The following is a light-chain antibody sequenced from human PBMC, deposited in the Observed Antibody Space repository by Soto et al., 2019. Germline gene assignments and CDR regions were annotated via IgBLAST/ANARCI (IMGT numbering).Light chain of an antibody. Sequence: DILLTQSPSTLSASVGDRVTISCRASQSINKWLAWYQHKPGKAPNLLIYEVSTLHSGVPSRFSGSVSGTEFSLTISSLQAGDSAIYYCQQSFTTPWTFGQGTKVEI. V-gene: IGKV1-5*03. CDR2: EVS. CDR3: QQSFTTPWT. CDR1: QSINKW. J-gene: IGKJ1*01.